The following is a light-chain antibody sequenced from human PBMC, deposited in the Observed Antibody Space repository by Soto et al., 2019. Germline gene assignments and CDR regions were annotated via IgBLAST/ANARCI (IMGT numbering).Light chain of an antibody. J-gene: IGLJ2*01. Sequence: QSALTQPPSASGSLGQSVTISCSGASSDIGGYNYVAWYQQHPGKAPKLIIYAVNKRPSGVPDRFSGSKSGNTAFLTVSGLQAEDEADYSCSSYAGGNNLLFGGGTKVTVL. CDR3: SSYAGGNNLL. CDR1: SSDIGGYNY. CDR2: AVN. V-gene: IGLV2-8*01.